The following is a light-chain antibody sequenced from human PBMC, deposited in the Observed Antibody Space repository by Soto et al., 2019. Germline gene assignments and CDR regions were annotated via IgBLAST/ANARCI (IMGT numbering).Light chain of an antibody. CDR1: SSDVGGYNY. J-gene: IGLJ1*01. V-gene: IGLV2-11*01. CDR2: DVS. Sequence: QSALTQPRSVSGSPGQSVTISCTGTSSDVGGYNYVSWYQQHPGKAPKLMIYDVSKRPSRVPDRFSGSKSGNTASLTISGLQAEDEADYYCCSYAGSYTFYVFXTGTKVTVL. CDR3: CSYAGSYTFYV.